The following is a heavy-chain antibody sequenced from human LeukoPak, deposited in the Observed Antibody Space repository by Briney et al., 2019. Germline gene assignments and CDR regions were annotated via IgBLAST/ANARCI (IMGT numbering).Heavy chain of an antibody. CDR2: INTNTGNP. CDR3: ARAIAVAGPRGSFDY. Sequence: ASVKVSCKASGGTFSSYAMNWVRQAPGQGLEWMGWINTNTGNPTYAQGFTGRFVFSLDTSVSTAYLQISSLKAEDTAVYYCARAIAVAGPRGSFDYWGQGTLVTVSS. CDR1: GGTFSSYA. V-gene: IGHV7-4-1*02. J-gene: IGHJ4*02. D-gene: IGHD6-19*01.